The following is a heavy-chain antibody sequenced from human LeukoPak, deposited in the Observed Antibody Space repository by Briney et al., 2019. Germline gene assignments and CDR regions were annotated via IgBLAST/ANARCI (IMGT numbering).Heavy chain of an antibody. Sequence: PGGSLRLSCAASGFTFSDYYMSWIRQAPGKGLVWISYISSSGSTIYYADSVKGRFTISRDNAKNSLYLQMNSLRAEDTAVYYCARENYYDSSGYIDYWGQGTLVTVSS. J-gene: IGHJ4*02. CDR1: GFTFSDYY. D-gene: IGHD3-22*01. CDR3: ARENYYDSSGYIDY. CDR2: ISSSGSTI. V-gene: IGHV3-11*01.